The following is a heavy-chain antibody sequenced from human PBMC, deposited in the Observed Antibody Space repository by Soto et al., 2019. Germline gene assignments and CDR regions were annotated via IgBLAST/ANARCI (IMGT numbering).Heavy chain of an antibody. Sequence: ASVRVSCKASGYTFTSYGISWVRQAPGQGLEWMGWISAYNGNTNYAQKLQGRVTMTTDTSTSTAYMELRSLRSDDTAVYYCAREDSSGWYMVGDAFDIWGQGTMVTVSS. CDR3: AREDSSGWYMVGDAFDI. CDR1: GYTFTSYG. D-gene: IGHD6-19*01. J-gene: IGHJ3*02. V-gene: IGHV1-18*01. CDR2: ISAYNGNT.